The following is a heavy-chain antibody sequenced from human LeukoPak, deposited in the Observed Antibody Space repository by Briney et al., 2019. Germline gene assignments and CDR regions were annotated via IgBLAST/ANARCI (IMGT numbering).Heavy chain of an antibody. V-gene: IGHV3-48*01. D-gene: IGHD3-10*01. CDR2: ISSSSSTI. Sequence: PGGSLRLSCAASGFTFSSYSMNWVRQAPGKGLEWVSYISSSSSTIYYADSVKGRFTISRDNAKNSLYLQMNSLRAEDTAVYYCARAIGELLSYFDCWGQGTLVTVSS. CDR3: ARAIGELLSYFDC. CDR1: GFTFSSYS. J-gene: IGHJ4*02.